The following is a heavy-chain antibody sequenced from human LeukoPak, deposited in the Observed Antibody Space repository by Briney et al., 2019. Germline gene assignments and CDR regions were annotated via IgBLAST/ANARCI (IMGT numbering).Heavy chain of an antibody. J-gene: IGHJ4*02. D-gene: IGHD3-22*01. Sequence: PGGSLRLSCAASGFTFSSYAMSWVRQAPGKGLEWVSAISGSGGSTYYADSVKGRFTISRDNSKNSLYLQMNSLRAEDTAVYYCARDAVWYYYDSSGYDHFDYWGQGTLVTVSS. V-gene: IGHV3-23*01. CDR1: GFTFSSYA. CDR3: ARDAVWYYYDSSGYDHFDY. CDR2: ISGSGGST.